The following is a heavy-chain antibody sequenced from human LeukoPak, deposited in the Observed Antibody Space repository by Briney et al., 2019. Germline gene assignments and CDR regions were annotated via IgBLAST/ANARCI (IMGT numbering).Heavy chain of an antibody. CDR3: ARADSSGYQRQFDY. V-gene: IGHV3-66*01. CDR1: GFTVNNNH. Sequence: GGSLRLSCAASGFTVNNNHMNWVRQAPGKGLEWVSVIYSGGSTYYAVSVKGRFTISRDNSKNTLYLQMSSLRAEDTAVYYCARADSSGYQRQFDYWGQGTLVTVSS. D-gene: IGHD3-22*01. J-gene: IGHJ4*02. CDR2: IYSGGST.